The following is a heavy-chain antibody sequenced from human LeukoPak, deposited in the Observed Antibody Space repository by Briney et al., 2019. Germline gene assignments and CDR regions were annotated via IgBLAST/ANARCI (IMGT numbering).Heavy chain of an antibody. J-gene: IGHJ4*02. CDR2: ISAYNGNT. D-gene: IGHD3-22*01. CDR1: GYTFTSYG. Sequence: ASVKVSCKASGYTFTSYGISWVRQAPGQGLEWMGWISAYNGNTNYAQKLQGRVTMTTDTPTSTAYMELRSLRSDDTAVYYCARDHNSYYYDSSGRPFDYWGQGTLVTVSS. CDR3: ARDHNSYYYDSSGRPFDY. V-gene: IGHV1-18*01.